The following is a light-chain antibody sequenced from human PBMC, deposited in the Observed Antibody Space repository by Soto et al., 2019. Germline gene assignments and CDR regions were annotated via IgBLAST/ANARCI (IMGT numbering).Light chain of an antibody. CDR1: QSVSSR. CDR2: GAS. V-gene: IGKV3-15*01. Sequence: EIVMTQSPATLSVSPGERATLSCRASQSVSSRLAWYQQKPGQAPRLLIYGASTRATDIPARFSGSGSGTEFTLTISSLQSEDFAVYYCQQYNNWPPWTLGQGTKGEIK. J-gene: IGKJ1*01. CDR3: QQYNNWPPWT.